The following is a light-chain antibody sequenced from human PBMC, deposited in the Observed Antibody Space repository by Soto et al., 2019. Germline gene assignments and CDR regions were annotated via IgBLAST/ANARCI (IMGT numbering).Light chain of an antibody. CDR2: AAS. CDR3: QQADSFPLT. J-gene: IGKJ4*02. CDR1: HGISSW. Sequence: DIQMTPSPSSVSASVGDTVTLTCRATHGISSWVAWYQQKPGKAPKLLIYAASSLQSGVPSRFSGSGSGTDFTLTISSLQTQHFATYYCQQADSFPLTLGGGTKVEIK. V-gene: IGKV1-12*01.